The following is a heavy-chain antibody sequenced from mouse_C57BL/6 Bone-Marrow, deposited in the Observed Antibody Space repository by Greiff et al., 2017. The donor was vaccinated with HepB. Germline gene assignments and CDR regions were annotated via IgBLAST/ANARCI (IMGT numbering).Heavy chain of an antibody. CDR1: GFTFSDYG. V-gene: IGHV5-17*01. CDR3: ARPDYYGSRGGAMDY. D-gene: IGHD1-1*01. CDR2: ISSGSSTI. J-gene: IGHJ4*01. Sequence: EVELVESGGGLVKPGGSLKLSCAASGFTFSDYGMHWVRQAPEKGLEWVAYISSGSSTIYYADTVKGRFTISRDNAKNTLFLQMTSLRSEDTAMYYCARPDYYGSRGGAMDYWGQGTSVTVSS.